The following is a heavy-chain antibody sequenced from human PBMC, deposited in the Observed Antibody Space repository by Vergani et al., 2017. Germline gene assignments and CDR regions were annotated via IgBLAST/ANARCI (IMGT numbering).Heavy chain of an antibody. CDR3: ARGLWTGGQSWGTDY. Sequence: EVQLVESGGGLVQPGESLRLSCAASGFTFSSYDMHWVRQATGKGLEWVSAIGTAGDTYYPGSVKGRFTISRENAKNSLYLQMNSLRAGDTAVYYCARGLWTGGQSWGTDYWGQGTLVTVSS. J-gene: IGHJ4*02. V-gene: IGHV3-13*01. CDR2: IGTAGDT. CDR1: GFTFSSYD. D-gene: IGHD3/OR15-3a*01.